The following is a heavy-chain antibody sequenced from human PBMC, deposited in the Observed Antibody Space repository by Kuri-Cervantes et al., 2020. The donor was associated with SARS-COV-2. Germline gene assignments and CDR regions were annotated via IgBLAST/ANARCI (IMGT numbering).Heavy chain of an antibody. CDR3: ARGLGYCSGGSCYSRSSSDY. J-gene: IGHJ4*02. V-gene: IGHV3-48*01. Sequence: ETLSITCAASGFTFSSYSMNWVRQAPGKGLEWVSYISSSSSTIYYADSVKGRFTISRDNAKNSLYLQMNSLRAEDTAVYYCARGLGYCSGGSCYSRSSSDYWGQGTLVTVSS. CDR1: GFTFSSYS. D-gene: IGHD2-15*01. CDR2: ISSSSSTI.